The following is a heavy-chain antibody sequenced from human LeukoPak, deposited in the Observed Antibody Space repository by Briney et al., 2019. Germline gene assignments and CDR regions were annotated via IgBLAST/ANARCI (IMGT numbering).Heavy chain of an antibody. J-gene: IGHJ4*02. CDR3: AKDHRKQRRYWMYYFDY. V-gene: IGHV3-30*18. Sequence: PGGSRRLSCAASGFTFSSYGMHWVRQAPGKGLEWVAVISYDGSNKYYADSVTGRFSISRDNSKNTLYLQMNSLRAEDTAVYYCAKDHRKQRRYWMYYFDYWGQGTLVTVSS. CDR2: ISYDGSNK. CDR1: GFTFSSYG. D-gene: IGHD6-25*01.